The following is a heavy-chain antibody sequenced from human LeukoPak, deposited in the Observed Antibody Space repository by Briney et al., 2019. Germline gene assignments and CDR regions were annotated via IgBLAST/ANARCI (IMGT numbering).Heavy chain of an antibody. CDR1: GFTFSSYA. Sequence: GGSLRLSCAASGFTFSSYAMHWVRQAPGKGLEWVAVISYDGSNKYYADSVKGRFTISRDNSKNTLYLQMNSLRAEDTAVYYCARDQRRYCSGGSCYSSWRLDHWGQGTLVTVSS. D-gene: IGHD2-15*01. V-gene: IGHV3-30-3*01. CDR3: ARDQRRYCSGGSCYSSWRLDH. J-gene: IGHJ4*02. CDR2: ISYDGSNK.